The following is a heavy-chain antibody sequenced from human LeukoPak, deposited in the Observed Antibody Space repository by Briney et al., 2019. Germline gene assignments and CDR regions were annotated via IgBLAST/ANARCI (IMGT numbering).Heavy chain of an antibody. J-gene: IGHJ6*02. CDR1: GFTVSSCA. CDR3: ARGGGLDV. D-gene: IGHD3-16*01. CDR2: INHNGNVN. Sequence: GGSLRVSCAASGFTVSSCAMKWVRQDPGKGLEWVASINHNGNVNYYVDSVKGRFTISRDNAKNSLYLQMSNLRAEDTAVYFCARGGGLDVWGQGATVTVSS. V-gene: IGHV3-7*03.